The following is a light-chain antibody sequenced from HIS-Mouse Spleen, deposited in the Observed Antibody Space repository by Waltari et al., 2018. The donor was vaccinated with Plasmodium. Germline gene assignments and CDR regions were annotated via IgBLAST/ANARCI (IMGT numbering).Light chain of an antibody. CDR3: QQYNSYSWT. CDR1: QSISSR. V-gene: IGKV1-5*03. Sequence: DIQMTQSPPTLSASVCDRVTLTCRASQSISSRLAWYQQKPGKAPKRLIYKASSLESGVPSRFSGSGSGTEFTLTISSLQPDDFATYYCQQYNSYSWTFGQGTKVEIK. CDR2: KAS. J-gene: IGKJ1*01.